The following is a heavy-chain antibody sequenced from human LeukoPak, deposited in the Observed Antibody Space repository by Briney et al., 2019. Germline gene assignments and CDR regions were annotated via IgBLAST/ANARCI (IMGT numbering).Heavy chain of an antibody. CDR1: AFTFRSYG. J-gene: IGHJ4*02. CDR3: ARGPSGYHNT. Sequence: GGSLRLSCAASAFTFRSYGMHWVRQAPGKGLEWVAFIRYHGSDKYYADSVKDRFTISRDNSKNTLYLQMNSLRAEDTAVYYCARGPSGYHNTGGQGTLVTVSS. D-gene: IGHD5-12*01. V-gene: IGHV3-30*02. CDR2: IRYHGSDK.